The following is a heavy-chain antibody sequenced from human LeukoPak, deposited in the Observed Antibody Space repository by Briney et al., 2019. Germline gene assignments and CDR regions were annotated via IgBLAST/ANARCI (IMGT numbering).Heavy chain of an antibody. J-gene: IGHJ4*02. CDR1: GDSVSSNSAA. D-gene: IGHD1-26*01. CDR3: ARHRGGSYVWVLFFDY. V-gene: IGHV6-1*01. Sequence: SQTLSLTCAISGDSVSSNSAAWNWIRQSPSRGLEWLGRTYYRSKWYNDYAVSVKSRITINPDTSKNQFSLKLSSVTAADTAVYYCARHRGGSYVWVLFFDYWGQGTLVTVSS. CDR2: TYYRSKWYN.